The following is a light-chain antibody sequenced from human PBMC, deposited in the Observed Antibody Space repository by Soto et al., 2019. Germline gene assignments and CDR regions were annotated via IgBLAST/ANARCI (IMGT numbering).Light chain of an antibody. V-gene: IGLV2-14*01. CDR2: GVH. CDR1: SNDIGTYDY. Sequence: LTQPISVSGSPGQSITISCTGNSNDIGTYDYVCWYQQHPGKAPRLLIHGVHNRSTGISGRFSASKSGLTASLTISGLQAEDEADYSRTAFPANRVYRFGPGTKGTVL. CDR3: TAFPANRVYR. J-gene: IGLJ1*01.